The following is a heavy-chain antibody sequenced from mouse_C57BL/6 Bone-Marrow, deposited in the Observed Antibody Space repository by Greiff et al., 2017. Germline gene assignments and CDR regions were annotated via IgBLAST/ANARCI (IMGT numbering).Heavy chain of an antibody. D-gene: IGHD4-1*01. CDR1: GFTFSSYA. J-gene: IGHJ2*01. V-gene: IGHV5-4*01. CDR2: ISDGGSYT. Sequence: EVKLVESGGGLVKPGGSLKLSCAASGFTFSSYAMSWVRQTPEKRLEWVATISDGGSYTYYPDNVKGRFTISRDNAKNNLYLQMSHLKSEDTAMYYCARERNWDEYYFDYWGQGTTLTVSS. CDR3: ARERNWDEYYFDY.